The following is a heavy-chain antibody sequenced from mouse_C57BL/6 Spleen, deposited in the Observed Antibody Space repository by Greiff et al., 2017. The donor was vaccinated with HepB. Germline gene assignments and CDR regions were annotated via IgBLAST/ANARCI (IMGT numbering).Heavy chain of an antibody. J-gene: IGHJ4*01. CDR2: INPGSGGT. CDR1: GYAFTNYL. V-gene: IGHV1-54*01. Sequence: VQLQQSGAELVRPGTSVKVSCKASGYAFTNYLIEWVKQRPGQGLEWIGVINPGSGGTNYNEKFKGKATLTADKSSSTAYMQLSSLTSEDSAVYFCARQYSYAMDYWGQGTSVTVSS. D-gene: IGHD5-1*01. CDR3: ARQYSYAMDY.